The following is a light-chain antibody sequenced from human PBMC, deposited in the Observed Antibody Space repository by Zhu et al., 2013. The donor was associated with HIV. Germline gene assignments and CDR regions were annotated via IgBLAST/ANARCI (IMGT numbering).Light chain of an antibody. CDR2: GAS. Sequence: EIVMTQSPGTLSLSPGERATLSCRASQSVSVNLAWFQMKPGQAPKVLIYGASTRATGIPARFSGSGSGTEFTLTINSLQSEDFATYYCHHVNDNPAFGPGTKVDVK. CDR3: HHVNDNPA. CDR1: QSVSVN. V-gene: IGKV3-15*01. J-gene: IGKJ3*01.